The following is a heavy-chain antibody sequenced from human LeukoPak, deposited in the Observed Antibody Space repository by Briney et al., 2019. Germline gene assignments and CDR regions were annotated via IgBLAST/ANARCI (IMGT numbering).Heavy chain of an antibody. Sequence: PGGSLRLSCTVSGFTVSSNSMSWVRQAPGKGLEWVSFIYSGGNTHYADSVKGRFTISKDKSKNTVYLQMNSLRAEDTAVYYCAGRTAAQDYYMDVWGKGTTVTISS. V-gene: IGHV3-53*01. CDR3: AGRTAAQDYYMDV. J-gene: IGHJ6*03. CDR1: GFTVSSNS. CDR2: IYSGGNT. D-gene: IGHD5-18*01.